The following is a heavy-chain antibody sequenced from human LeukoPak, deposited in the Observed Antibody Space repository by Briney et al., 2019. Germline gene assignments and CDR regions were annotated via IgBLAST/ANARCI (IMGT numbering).Heavy chain of an antibody. J-gene: IGHJ5*02. V-gene: IGHV4-31*03. CDR1: GGSISSGGYY. Sequence: SETLSLTCTVSGGSISSGGYYWNWIRQHPGKGLEWIGYIYYSGSTYYNPSLKSRVTISVDTSKNQFSLKLSSVTAADTAVYYCAREASYYYDSSGHNWFDPWGQGTLVTVSS. CDR3: AREASYYYDSSGHNWFDP. CDR2: IYYSGST. D-gene: IGHD3-22*01.